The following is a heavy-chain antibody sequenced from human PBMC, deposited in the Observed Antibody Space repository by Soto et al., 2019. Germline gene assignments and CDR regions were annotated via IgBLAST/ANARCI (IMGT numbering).Heavy chain of an antibody. J-gene: IGHJ4*02. CDR2: ISYDGSNK. CDR3: ARDPLAVAGAVFDY. V-gene: IGHV3-30-3*01. D-gene: IGHD6-19*01. CDR1: GFTFSSYA. Sequence: QVQLVESGGGVVQPGRSLRLSCAASGFTFSSYAMHWVRQAPGKGLEWVAVISYDGSNKYYADSVKGRFTISRDNSKSTLYLQMNSLRAEDTAVYYCARDPLAVAGAVFDYWGQGTLVTVSS.